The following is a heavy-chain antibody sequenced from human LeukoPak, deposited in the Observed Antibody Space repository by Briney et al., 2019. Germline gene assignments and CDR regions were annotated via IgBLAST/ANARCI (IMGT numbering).Heavy chain of an antibody. CDR1: GFTFSNAW. CDR2: IGNSGGST. Sequence: PGGSLRLSCAASGFTFSNAWLNWVRQAPGKGLEYLSAIGNSGGSTYYADSVKGRFTISRDNSRNTLYLQMSSLRPDDTSMYYCVKGTHSGYGGNPLVGPWGQGTLVTVSS. V-gene: IGHV3-64D*06. CDR3: VKGTHSGYGGNPLVGP. J-gene: IGHJ5*02. D-gene: IGHD4-23*01.